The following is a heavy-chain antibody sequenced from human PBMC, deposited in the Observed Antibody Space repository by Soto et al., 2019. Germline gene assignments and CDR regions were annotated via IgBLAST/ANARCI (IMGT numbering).Heavy chain of an antibody. V-gene: IGHV4-59*01. CDR3: ARAALGFDL. CDR1: GGSISSYY. J-gene: IGHJ2*01. Sequence: QVQLQESGPGLVKPSETLSLTCTVSGGSISSYYWSWIRQPPGKGLEWIGYIYYSGSTNYNPSLKSRVTISVDTSKNQFSLKLSSVTAADTAVYYGARAALGFDLWGRGTLVTVSS. CDR2: IYYSGST. D-gene: IGHD7-27*01.